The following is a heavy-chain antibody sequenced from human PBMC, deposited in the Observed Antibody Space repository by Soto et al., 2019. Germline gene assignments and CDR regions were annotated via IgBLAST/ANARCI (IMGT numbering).Heavy chain of an antibody. V-gene: IGHV4-31*03. CDR2: IYYSGST. CDR3: ARGSCTNGVCYGFGQNYYFDY. Sequence: SETLSLTCTVSGGSISSGGYYWSWIRQHPGKGLEWIGYIYYSGSTYYNPSLKSRVTISVDTSKNQFSLKLSSVTAADTAVYYCARGSCTNGVCYGFGQNYYFDYWGQGTLVTVS. CDR1: GGSISSGGYY. D-gene: IGHD2-8*01. J-gene: IGHJ4*02.